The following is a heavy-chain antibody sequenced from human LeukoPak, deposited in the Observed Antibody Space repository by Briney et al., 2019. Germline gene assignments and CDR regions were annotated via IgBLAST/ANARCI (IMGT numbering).Heavy chain of an antibody. CDR2: IHYSGRP. Sequence: PSETLSLTCTVSGGSISGHYWTWIRQPPGKGLEWIGQIHYSGRPDYNPSLKRRVTISVDTSKNQLSLKVTSVTGADTAVYNCARFGVDYDMDVWGQGTTVTVSS. J-gene: IGHJ6*02. D-gene: IGHD3-16*01. V-gene: IGHV4-59*11. CDR1: GGSISGHY. CDR3: ARFGVDYDMDV.